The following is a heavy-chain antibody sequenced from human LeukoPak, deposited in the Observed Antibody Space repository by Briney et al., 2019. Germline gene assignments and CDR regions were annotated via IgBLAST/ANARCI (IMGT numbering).Heavy chain of an antibody. D-gene: IGHD5-24*01. V-gene: IGHV4-61*08. Sequence: ETLSLTCAVSGGSISSGGYSWSWIRQPPGKGLEWIGYIYHSGSTNYNPSLKSRVTISLDTSKNQFSLKLTSVTAADTAIYYCARVGGMTTINNAAFDIWGQGIMVTVSS. CDR1: GGSISSGGYS. CDR3: ARVGGMTTINNAAFDI. CDR2: IYHSGST. J-gene: IGHJ3*02.